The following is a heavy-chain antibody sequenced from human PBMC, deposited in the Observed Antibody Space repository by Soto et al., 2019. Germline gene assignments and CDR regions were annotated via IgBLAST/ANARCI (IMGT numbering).Heavy chain of an antibody. CDR3: ARGDTPMITGMDSFDI. D-gene: IGHD3-16*01. Sequence: GSLRLSCAASGFTFSRYWMNWVRQAPGKGLEWVANIKQGGTEKNYVDSVKGRFTISRDNARKSLYLQMDSLRAEDTAVYFCARGDTPMITGMDSFDIWGQGTMVTVSS. CDR2: IKQGGTEK. CDR1: GFTFSRYW. J-gene: IGHJ3*02. V-gene: IGHV3-7*01.